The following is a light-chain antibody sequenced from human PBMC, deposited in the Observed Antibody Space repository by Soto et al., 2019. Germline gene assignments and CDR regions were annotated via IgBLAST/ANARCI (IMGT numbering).Light chain of an antibody. J-gene: IGKJ4*01. CDR1: QSISSY. V-gene: IGKV1-27*01. CDR3: QKFTSAPFT. Sequence: DIQMTQSPSSLSASVGDRVTITCLASQSISSYLNWYQQKPGKAPKLLIYAASILQSGVPSRFSGSGSGTDFTLTISSLQPEDVAIYYCQKFTSAPFTFGGGTKVDI. CDR2: AAS.